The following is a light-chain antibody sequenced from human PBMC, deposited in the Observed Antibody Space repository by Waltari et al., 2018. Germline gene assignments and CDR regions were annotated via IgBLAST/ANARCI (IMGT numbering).Light chain of an antibody. CDR3: LQDSNYPRT. Sequence: AIQMTQSPSSLSASIGDRVTITCRASQGMRDDLTWYQQSPGKAPKLLIYSASTLESGVPSRFSGSGYGTDFTLTISSLQPGDFATYYCLQDSNYPRTFGQGTRVEIK. CDR1: QGMRDD. V-gene: IGKV1-6*01. J-gene: IGKJ1*01. CDR2: SAS.